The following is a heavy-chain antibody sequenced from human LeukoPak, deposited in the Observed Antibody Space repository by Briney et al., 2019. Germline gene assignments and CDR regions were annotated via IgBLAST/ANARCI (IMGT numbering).Heavy chain of an antibody. V-gene: IGHV3-74*01. CDR1: RFTFSSYW. D-gene: IGHD6-6*01. CDR3: ARDGGIAARPWVDY. J-gene: IGHJ4*02. CDR2: INTDGSST. Sequence: GGSLRLSCAASRFTFSSYWMHWVRQAPGKGLVWVSRINTDGSSTSYADSVKGRFTISRDNAKNTLYLQMNSLRAEDTAVYYCARDGGIAARPWVDYWGQGTLVTVSS.